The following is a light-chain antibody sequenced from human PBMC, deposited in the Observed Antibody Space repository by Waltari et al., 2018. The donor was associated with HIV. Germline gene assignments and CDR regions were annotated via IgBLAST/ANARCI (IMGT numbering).Light chain of an antibody. CDR1: SSNIGNYY. J-gene: IGLJ2*01. CDR3: ATWDDSLSGVV. V-gene: IGLV1-47*01. Sequence: QSVLTQPPSASATPGQRVTISCSGSSSNIGNYYVYWYQQLPGATPKVLIFRNNRRPSGVPDRFSGSKSGTSASLVISGLRSEDVADYYCATWDDSLSGVVFGGGTKLTVL. CDR2: RNN.